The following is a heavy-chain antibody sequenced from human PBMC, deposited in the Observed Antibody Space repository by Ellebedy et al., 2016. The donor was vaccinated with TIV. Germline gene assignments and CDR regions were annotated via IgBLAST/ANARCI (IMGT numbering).Heavy chain of an antibody. V-gene: IGHV1-46*01. CDR2: INPSGGST. CDR1: GGTFSSYA. D-gene: IGHD5-24*01. J-gene: IGHJ4*02. CDR3: ARDGGRRDGYNYNY. Sequence: ASVKVSXXASGGTFSSYAISWVRQAPGQGLEWMGIINPSGGSTSYAQKFQGRVTMTRDTSTSTVYMELSSLRSEDTAVYYCARDGGRRDGYNYNYWGQGTLVTVSS.